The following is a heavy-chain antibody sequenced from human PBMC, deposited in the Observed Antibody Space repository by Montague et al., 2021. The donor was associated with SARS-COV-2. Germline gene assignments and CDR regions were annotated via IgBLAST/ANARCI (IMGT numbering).Heavy chain of an antibody. J-gene: IGHJ4*02. Sequence: SETRSLTCTVSGGSISSSSYYWGWIRQPPGKGLEWIGSIYYSGSTHYNPSLKSRVTISVDTSKNQFSLKLSSVTAADTAVYYCAREGGWLSRGSYYFDYWGQGTLVTVSS. V-gene: IGHV4-39*07. CDR3: AREGGWLSRGSYYFDY. CDR2: IYYSGST. D-gene: IGHD3-22*01. CDR1: GGSISSSSYY.